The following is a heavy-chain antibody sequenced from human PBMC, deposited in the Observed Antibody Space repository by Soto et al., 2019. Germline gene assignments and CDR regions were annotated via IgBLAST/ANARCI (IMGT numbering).Heavy chain of an antibody. D-gene: IGHD3-22*01. CDR2: IIPIFGTA. J-gene: IGHJ4*02. CDR1: GGTFSSYA. V-gene: IGHV1-69*13. CDR3: AREGDYYDVPGKSVYFDY. Sequence: SVKVSCKASGGTFSSYAISWLRQAPGQGLEWMGGIIPIFGTANYAQKFQGRVTITADESTSTAYMELSSLRSEDTAVYYCAREGDYYDVPGKSVYFDYWGQGTLVTVSS.